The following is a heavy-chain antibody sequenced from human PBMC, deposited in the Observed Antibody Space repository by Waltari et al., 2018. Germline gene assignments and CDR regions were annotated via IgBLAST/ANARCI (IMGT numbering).Heavy chain of an antibody. J-gene: IGHJ4*02. CDR1: GGSFSGYY. V-gene: IGHV4-34*01. CDR2: INHSGST. Sequence: QVQLQQWGAGLLKPSETLSLTCAVYGGSFSGYYWSWIRQPPGKGLEWIGEINHSGSTNYNPSLKSRVTISVDTSKNQFSLKLSSVTAADTAVYYCATGAARLWWGQGTLVTVSS. CDR3: ATGAARLW. D-gene: IGHD6-6*01.